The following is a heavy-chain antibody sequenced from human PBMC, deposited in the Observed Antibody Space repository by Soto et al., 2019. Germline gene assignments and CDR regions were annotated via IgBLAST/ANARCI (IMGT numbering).Heavy chain of an antibody. Sequence: GGSLRLSCAASGFTFSSYSMNWVRQAPGKGLEWVSYISSSSSTIYYADSVKGRFTISRDNAKNSLYLQMNSLRAEDTAVYYCARDATVGRIDYWGQGALVTVS. CDR3: ARDATVGRIDY. CDR1: GFTFSSYS. V-gene: IGHV3-48*01. J-gene: IGHJ4*02. D-gene: IGHD1-26*01. CDR2: ISSSSSTI.